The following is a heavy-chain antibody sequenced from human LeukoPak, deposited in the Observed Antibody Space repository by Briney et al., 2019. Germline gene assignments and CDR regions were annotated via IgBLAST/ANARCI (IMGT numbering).Heavy chain of an antibody. CDR2: INPTGGST. CDR1: GYTFTSYY. D-gene: IGHD5-18*01. CDR3: ARDGTMVDTAMVFDY. J-gene: IGHJ4*02. Sequence: VASVKLSCTASGYTFTSYYMHWVRQAPGQGLEWMGIINPTGGSTSYAQKFQGRVTMTRDTSTSTVYMELSSLRSEDTAVYYCARDGTMVDTAMVFDYWGQGTLVTVSS. V-gene: IGHV1-46*01.